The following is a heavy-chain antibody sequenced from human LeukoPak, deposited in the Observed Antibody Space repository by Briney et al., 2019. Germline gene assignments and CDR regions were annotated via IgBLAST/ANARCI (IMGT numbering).Heavy chain of an antibody. D-gene: IGHD6-19*01. J-gene: IGHJ5*02. CDR1: GYSFTSYW. CDR3: ARLGRSIAVAGNWFDP. Sequence: GESLKISCKGSGYSFTSYWIGWVRQMPGKGLEWMGIIYPGDSDTRYSPSFQGQVTISADKSISTAYLQWSSLKASDTAMYYCARLGRSIAVAGNWFDPWGQGTLVTVPS. CDR2: IYPGDSDT. V-gene: IGHV5-51*01.